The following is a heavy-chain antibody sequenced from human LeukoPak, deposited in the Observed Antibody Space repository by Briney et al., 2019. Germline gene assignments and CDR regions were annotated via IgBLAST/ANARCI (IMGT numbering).Heavy chain of an antibody. V-gene: IGHV3-74*03. CDR2: SKYDGSTA. CDR3: AKSDWFDP. CDR1: GFTLK. J-gene: IGHJ5*02. Sequence: QSGESLRLSCETPGFTLKNRLRRAPGKGLEWVSRSKYDGSTAMYAESVKGRFTISRDNARGTLYLQMNSLRVDDTAVYYCAKSDWFDPCGRGILVTVSS.